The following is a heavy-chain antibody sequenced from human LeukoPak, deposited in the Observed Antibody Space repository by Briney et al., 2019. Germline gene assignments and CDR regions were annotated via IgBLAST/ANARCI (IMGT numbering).Heavy chain of an antibody. CDR3: DF. CDR2: ISTYGGKP. V-gene: IGHV1-18*01. CDR1: GYRFTTFG. J-gene: IGHJ4*02. Sequence: ASVRVSCKASGYRFTTFGITWVRQAAGEGLEWMGWISTYGGKPRYAPKPQGRVTMTTDTSASTAYVEQSSLRSDDTAVYFFDFWGQGTLVTVSS.